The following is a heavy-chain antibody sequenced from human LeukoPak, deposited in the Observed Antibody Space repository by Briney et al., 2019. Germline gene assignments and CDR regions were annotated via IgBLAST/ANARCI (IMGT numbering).Heavy chain of an antibody. CDR3: ARGYSYESFDY. V-gene: IGHV3-30*03. D-gene: IGHD5-18*01. CDR1: GFTFSSYG. CDR2: ISFDGSNK. J-gene: IGHJ4*02. Sequence: PGGSLRLSCAASGFTFSSYGMHWVRQAPGKGLEWVAVISFDGSNKNYADSVKGRFTISRDNSKNTLYLQMNSLRAEDTAVYYCARGYSYESFDYWGQGTLVTVSS.